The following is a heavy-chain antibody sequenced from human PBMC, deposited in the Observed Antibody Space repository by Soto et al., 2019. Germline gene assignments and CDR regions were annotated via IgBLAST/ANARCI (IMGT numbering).Heavy chain of an antibody. Sequence: PGGSLRLSCAASGFTFSNAWMNWVRQDPGKGLEWVGRIKSKTDGGITDYAAPVKGRFTISRDDSKNTLYLQMNSLKTEDTAVYYCTTDLGAYGDYYYGMDVWGQGTTVTVSS. CDR2: IKSKTDGGIT. D-gene: IGHD4-17*01. CDR3: TTDLGAYGDYYYGMDV. CDR1: GFTFSNAW. V-gene: IGHV3-15*07. J-gene: IGHJ6*02.